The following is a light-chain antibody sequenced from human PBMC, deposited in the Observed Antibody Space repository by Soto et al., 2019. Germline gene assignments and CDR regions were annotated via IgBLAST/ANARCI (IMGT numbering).Light chain of an antibody. CDR2: GTS. CDR3: HQYGSFPWT. CDR1: QSVSSSF. Sequence: EIVLTQSPGTLSLSPGERATFSCRASQSVSSSFLTWYQHRPGRPPRLLIYGTSNRATGIPDRFSGSGSGTHFTLTISRLEPEDIAVYYCHQYGSFPWTVGQGTKVDSK. J-gene: IGKJ1*01. V-gene: IGKV3-20*01.